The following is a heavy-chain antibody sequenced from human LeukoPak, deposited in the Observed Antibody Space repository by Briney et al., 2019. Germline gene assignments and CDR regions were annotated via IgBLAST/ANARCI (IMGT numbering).Heavy chain of an antibody. V-gene: IGHV1-18*04. Sequence: ASVKVSCKASGYTFTTYYVHWVRQAPGQGLEWMGWISAYNGNTNYAQKLQGRVTMTTDTSTSTAYMELRSLSSDDTAVYYCARDEVSGRPLLDGADYWGQGTLVTVSS. CDR3: ARDEVSGRPLLDGADY. J-gene: IGHJ4*02. CDR1: GYTFTTYY. CDR2: ISAYNGNT. D-gene: IGHD2-15*01.